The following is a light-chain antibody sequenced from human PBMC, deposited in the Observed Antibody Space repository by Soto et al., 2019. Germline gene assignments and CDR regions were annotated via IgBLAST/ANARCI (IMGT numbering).Light chain of an antibody. V-gene: IGKV1-5*01. CDR2: DAS. CDR1: QTIRRW. CDR3: QHYNSDPWT. J-gene: IGKJ1*01. Sequence: DIEMTQSPSTLSDSVGDRLTITCRASQTIRRWLAWYQQRPGKAPKVLIYDASTLESGVPARFSGSGSETEFTLTISSLQPEDSATYYCQHYNSDPWTFGQGTKVEIK.